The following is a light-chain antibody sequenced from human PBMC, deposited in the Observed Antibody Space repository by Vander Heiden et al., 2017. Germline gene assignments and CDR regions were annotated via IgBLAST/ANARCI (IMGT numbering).Light chain of an antibody. Sequence: QSVLTQPTSVSGAPGQRVTISCTGSSSNIGAGYDVNWYQQLPGTAPKLLIYDNTNRPSGVPDRFSGSKSGSSASLAITGLQAEDEADYYCQSYDSSLSVVFGGGTKLTVL. CDR3: QSYDSSLSVV. J-gene: IGLJ2*01. V-gene: IGLV1-40*01. CDR1: SSNIGAGYD. CDR2: DNT.